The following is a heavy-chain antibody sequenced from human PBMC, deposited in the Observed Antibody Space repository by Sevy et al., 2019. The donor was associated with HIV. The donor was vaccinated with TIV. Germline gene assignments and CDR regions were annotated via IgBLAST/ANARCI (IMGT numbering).Heavy chain of an antibody. CDR2: IWYDGSNK. J-gene: IGHJ4*02. CDR3: AREDSSGYYSLDY. D-gene: IGHD3-22*01. V-gene: IGHV3-33*01. CDR1: GFTFSNSG. Sequence: GGSLRLSCAASGFTFSNSGMHWVRQAPGKGLAWVAIIWYDGSNKYYADSVKGRVIISRDSSANTVYLQMTSLRAEDTAVYYCAREDSSGYYSLDYWGQVTLVTVSS.